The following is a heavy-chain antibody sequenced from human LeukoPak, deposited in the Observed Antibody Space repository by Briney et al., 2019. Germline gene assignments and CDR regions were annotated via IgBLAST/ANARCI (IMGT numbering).Heavy chain of an antibody. CDR3: ARDQVRGLSDY. Sequence: PGGSLRLSCAASGFTFDGYGMSWVRQAPGKGLEWVSGVNWNGVSTGYADSVKGRFTISRDNAKNSLYLQMNSLRAEDTALYYCARDQVRGLSDYWGQGTLVTVSS. CDR2: VNWNGVST. D-gene: IGHD3-10*01. V-gene: IGHV3-20*04. CDR1: GFTFDGYG. J-gene: IGHJ4*02.